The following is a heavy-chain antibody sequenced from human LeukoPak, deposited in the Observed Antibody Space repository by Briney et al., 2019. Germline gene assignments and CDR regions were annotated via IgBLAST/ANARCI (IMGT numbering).Heavy chain of an antibody. D-gene: IGHD3-3*01. J-gene: IGHJ4*02. CDR1: GYTFTGYY. CDR3: ARQEGRITIFGVVDHFDY. V-gene: IGHV1-2*02. Sequence: ASVKVSCKASGYTFTGYYMHWVRQAPGQGLEWMGWINPDSGGTNYAQKFQGRVTMTRDTSISTAYMELSRLRSDDTAVYYCARQEGRITIFGVVDHFDYWGQGTLVTVSS. CDR2: INPDSGGT.